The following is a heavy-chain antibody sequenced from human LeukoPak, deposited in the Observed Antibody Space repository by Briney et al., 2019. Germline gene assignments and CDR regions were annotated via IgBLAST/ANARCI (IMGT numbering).Heavy chain of an antibody. V-gene: IGHV3-30-3*01. J-gene: IGHJ4*02. CDR1: GFTFSTNA. CDR2: ISYDGSNR. D-gene: IGHD2-15*01. Sequence: GGSLRLSCAASGFTFSTNAMHWVRQAPGKGLEWVAIISYDGSNRYQADSVKGRFTISRDNPKNTLCLQMTSLRAEDTAVYYCARDVGYCSGGSCYLFDYWGQGTLVTVSS. CDR3: ARDVGYCSGGSCYLFDY.